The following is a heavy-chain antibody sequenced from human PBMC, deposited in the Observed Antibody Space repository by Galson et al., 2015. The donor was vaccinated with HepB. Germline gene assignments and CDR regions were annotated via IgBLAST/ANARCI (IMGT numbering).Heavy chain of an antibody. CDR1: GFTFSSYG. V-gene: IGHV3-48*02. J-gene: IGHJ4*02. Sequence: SLRLSCAASGFTFSSYGINWVRQAPGKGLEWVSYISGSSRIIYYADSVKGRFTISRDNAKNSLYLQMNSLTDEDTAVYYCAREGRDDFDYWGPGTLVTVS. CDR3: AREGRDDFDY. D-gene: IGHD3-3*01. CDR2: ISGSSRII.